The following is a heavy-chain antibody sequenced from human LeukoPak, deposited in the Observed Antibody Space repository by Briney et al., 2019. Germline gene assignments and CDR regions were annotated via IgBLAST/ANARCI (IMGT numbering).Heavy chain of an antibody. Sequence: ASVKVSCKASGYTFTSYYMHWVRQAPGQGLEWMGIINPSGGSTSYAQKFQGRVTMTRDMSTSTAYMELSRLRSEDTAVYYCAREVPATDGRMDYWGQGTLVTVSS. V-gene: IGHV1-46*01. D-gene: IGHD2-2*01. J-gene: IGHJ4*02. CDR1: GYTFTSYY. CDR3: AREVPATDGRMDY. CDR2: INPSGGST.